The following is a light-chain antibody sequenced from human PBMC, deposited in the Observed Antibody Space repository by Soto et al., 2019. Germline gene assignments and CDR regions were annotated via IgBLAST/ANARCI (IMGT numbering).Light chain of an antibody. CDR2: RNN. CDR3: TVWDDSLRGRL. CDR1: SSNIESNY. J-gene: IGLJ2*01. Sequence: QDVVTQPPSASGTPGQRVTISCSGSSSNIESNYVYWYQQLPGTAPRLLIYRNNQRPSGVPDRFSGSKSGTSASLAISALRSEDEADYYCTVWDDSLRGRLFGGGTKLTVL. V-gene: IGLV1-47*01.